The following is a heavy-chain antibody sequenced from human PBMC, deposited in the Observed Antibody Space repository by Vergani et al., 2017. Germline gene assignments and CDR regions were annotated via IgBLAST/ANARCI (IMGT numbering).Heavy chain of an antibody. D-gene: IGHD3-10*01. CDR1: GGSISSSSYY. J-gene: IGHJ4*02. Sequence: QLQLQESGPGLVKPSETLSLTCTVSGGSISSSSYYWGWIRQPPGKGLEWIGSIYYSGSTYYHPSLKSRVTISVDTSKNQFSLKLSSVTAADTAVYYCARLGPYYYGSGSYFTFDYWGQGTLVTVSS. V-gene: IGHV4-39*01. CDR2: IYYSGST. CDR3: ARLGPYYYGSGSYFTFDY.